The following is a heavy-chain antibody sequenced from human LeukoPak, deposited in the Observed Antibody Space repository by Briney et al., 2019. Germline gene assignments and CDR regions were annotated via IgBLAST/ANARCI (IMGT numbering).Heavy chain of an antibody. Sequence: GGSLRLSCAASGSTFSSYTMNWGRQAPGEGLEWVSSISGSSGYISYADSVKGRFTISRDNAKKSLYLQMTSLTAEDTAVYYCARDRGAYCGGDCYLGFDYWGRGTLVTVSS. D-gene: IGHD2-21*02. CDR3: ARDRGAYCGGDCYLGFDY. CDR1: GSTFSSYT. CDR2: ISGSSGYI. J-gene: IGHJ4*01. V-gene: IGHV3-21*01.